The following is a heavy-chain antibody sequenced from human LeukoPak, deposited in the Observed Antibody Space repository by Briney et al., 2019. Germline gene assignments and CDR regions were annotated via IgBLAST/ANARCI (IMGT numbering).Heavy chain of an antibody. CDR2: IYYSGST. D-gene: IGHD2-15*01. CDR3: ARGAPCSGGSCYSDWFDP. J-gene: IGHJ5*02. V-gene: IGHV4-59*01. Sequence: PSETLSLTCTVSGGSISSYYWSWIRQPPGKGLEWIGYIYYSGSTNYNPSLKSRVTISVDTSKNQFSLKLSSVTAADTAVYYCARGAPCSGGSCYSDWFDPWGQGTLVTVSS. CDR1: GGSISSYY.